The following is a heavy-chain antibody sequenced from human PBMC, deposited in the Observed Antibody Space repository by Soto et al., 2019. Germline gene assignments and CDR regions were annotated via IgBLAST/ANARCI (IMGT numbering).Heavy chain of an antibody. D-gene: IGHD3-9*01. CDR3: ATEQGTYYDILTGYPDGMDV. V-gene: IGHV3-21*01. CDR2: ISSSSSYI. CDR1: GFTFSSYS. J-gene: IGHJ6*02. Sequence: GGSLRLSCAASGFTFSSYSMNWVRQAPGKGLEWVSSISSSSSYIYYADSVKGRFTISRDNAKNSLYLQMNSLRAEDPAVYYCATEQGTYYDILTGYPDGMDVWGQGTTVTVSS.